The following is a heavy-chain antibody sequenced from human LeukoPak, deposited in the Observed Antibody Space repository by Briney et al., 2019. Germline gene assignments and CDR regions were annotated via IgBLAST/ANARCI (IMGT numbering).Heavy chain of an antibody. CDR1: GFTFSTHG. J-gene: IGHJ4*02. CDR2: ISDNGDYT. CDR3: AKGDPYCSSTSCRAYYFDY. D-gene: IGHD2-2*01. Sequence: GGSLRLSCAASGFTFSTHGMTWVRQAPGKGLEWVSIISDNGDYTYYADSVKGRFTISRDNSKNTVYMQMNSLRTDDTAMYYCAKGDPYCSSTSCRAYYFDYWGQGTLVTVSS. V-gene: IGHV3-23*01.